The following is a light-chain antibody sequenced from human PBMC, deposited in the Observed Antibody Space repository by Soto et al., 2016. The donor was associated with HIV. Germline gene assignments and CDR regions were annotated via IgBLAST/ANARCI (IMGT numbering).Light chain of an antibody. CDR2: AAS. J-gene: IGKJ2*01. CDR1: QSISSY. Sequence: DIQMTQSPSSLSASVGDRLTITCRASQSISSYLNWYQQKPGKAPKLLIYAASSLQSGVPSRFSGSGSGTDFTLTISSLRPEDFATYYCQQSYSTPRTFGQGTKLEIK. V-gene: IGKV1-39*01. CDR3: QQSYSTPRT.